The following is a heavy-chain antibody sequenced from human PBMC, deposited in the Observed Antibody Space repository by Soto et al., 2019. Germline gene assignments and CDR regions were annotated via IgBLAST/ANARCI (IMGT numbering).Heavy chain of an antibody. CDR2: ISYDGSNK. CDR1: GFSFSSYA. V-gene: IGHV3-30-3*01. CDR3: ARRGYGTDV. J-gene: IGHJ6*02. Sequence: QVQLVESGGGVVQPGRSLRLSCAASGFSFSSYAMHWVRQAPGKGLEWVAVISYDGSNKYYADSVKGRFTISRDNSKNTVFLQMNSLRPEDTAVYYCARRGYGTDVWGQGTTVTVSS.